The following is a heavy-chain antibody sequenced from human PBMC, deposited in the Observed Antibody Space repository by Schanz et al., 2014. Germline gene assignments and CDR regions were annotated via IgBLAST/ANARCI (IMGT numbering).Heavy chain of an antibody. J-gene: IGHJ6*02. Sequence: QVQLVESGGGLVKPGGSLRLSCAASGFIFNDYYMNWIRQAPGKGLEWLSYISRDGTTSYYADSVKGRFSISRDNSKNTLYLQMDSLRAEDTAVYYCAKSGYCRSTSCYQYNYYGLDVWGQGTTVTVSS. CDR1: GFIFNDYY. D-gene: IGHD2-2*03. V-gene: IGHV3-11*01. CDR3: AKSGYCRSTSCYQYNYYGLDV. CDR2: ISRDGTTS.